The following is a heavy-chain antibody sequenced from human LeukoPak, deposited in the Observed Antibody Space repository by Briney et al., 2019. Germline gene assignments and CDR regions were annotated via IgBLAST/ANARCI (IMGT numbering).Heavy chain of an antibody. CDR3: AKDRTMVVTYYFDY. J-gene: IGHJ4*02. D-gene: IGHD4/OR15-4a*01. Sequence: DSVKGRFTISRDNSKNTLYLQMSSLRAEDTAVYYCAKDRTMVVTYYFDYWGQGTLVTVSS. V-gene: IGHV3-30*02.